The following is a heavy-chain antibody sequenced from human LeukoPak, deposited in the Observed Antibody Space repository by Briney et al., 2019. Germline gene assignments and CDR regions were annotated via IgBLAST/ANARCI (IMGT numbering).Heavy chain of an antibody. V-gene: IGHV3-66*01. CDR1: GFIVSENY. CDR3: VRDRWPGLGDF. Sequence: PGGSLRLSCAASGFIVSENYMSWVRQAPGKGLERVSTVYSGGLTFYADPVKGRFTISRDNSKNTLYLQMSSLRAEDTAVYYCVRDRWPGLGDFWGQGTTVTVSS. CDR2: VYSGGLT. D-gene: IGHD6-19*01. J-gene: IGHJ6*02.